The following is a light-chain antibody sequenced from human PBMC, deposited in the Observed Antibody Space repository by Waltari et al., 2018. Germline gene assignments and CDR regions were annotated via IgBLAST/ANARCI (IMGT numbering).Light chain of an antibody. CDR1: QSISSY. V-gene: IGKV1-39*01. CDR2: AAS. CDR3: QQSYSTPRT. J-gene: IGKJ1*01. Sequence: DIQMTQSPSSLSASVGDRVTITCRTSQSISSYLNWYQQKLGKPPKLLIYAASSLQSGVPSRFSGSGSGTDFTLTISSLQPEDFATYYCQQSYSTPRTFGQGTKVEIK.